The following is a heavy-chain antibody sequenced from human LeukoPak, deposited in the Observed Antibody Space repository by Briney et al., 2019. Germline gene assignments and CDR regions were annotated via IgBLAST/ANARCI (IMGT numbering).Heavy chain of an antibody. V-gene: IGHV3-9*01. D-gene: IGHD1-1*01. CDR1: GFIFDDYS. J-gene: IGHJ4*02. CDR3: ARSVELVRGYFDF. CDR2: ISWNSDSK. Sequence: GGSLRLSCAASGFIFDDYSMHWVRQAPEKGLEWVSGISWNSDSKDYADSVKGRFTISRDNAKNPLFLQVNSLRTEDTALYYCARSVELVRGYFDFWGQGTLVTVSS.